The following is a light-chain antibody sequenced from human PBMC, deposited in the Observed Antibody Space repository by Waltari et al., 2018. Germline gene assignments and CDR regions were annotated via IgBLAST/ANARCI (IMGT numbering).Light chain of an antibody. CDR3: QQPSNWTPDT. J-gene: IGKJ2*01. V-gene: IGKV3-11*01. Sequence: DIVLTQSPATLSLSRGDTATFSCRASQSVGSYLAWYQQRHGQPPRLLIYDASNRATGVPARFRGSGSGTDFTLTISSLEAEDFAVYYCQQPSNWTPDTFGQGARLEIK. CDR1: QSVGSY. CDR2: DAS.